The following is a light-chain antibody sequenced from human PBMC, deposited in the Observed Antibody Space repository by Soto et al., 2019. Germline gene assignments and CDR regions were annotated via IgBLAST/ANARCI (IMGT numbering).Light chain of an antibody. CDR1: SGAVGLYDY. V-gene: IGLV2-11*01. Sequence: QSALPQPRSVSGSPGQSVTISCTGTSGAVGLYDYVSWYQHHPGKAPKLMIYDVTKRPSGVPDRFSGSKSGNTASLTISGVQAEDEADYYCCSYAGNYTFYVFGTGSKVTVL. CDR3: CSYAGNYTFYV. CDR2: DVT. J-gene: IGLJ1*01.